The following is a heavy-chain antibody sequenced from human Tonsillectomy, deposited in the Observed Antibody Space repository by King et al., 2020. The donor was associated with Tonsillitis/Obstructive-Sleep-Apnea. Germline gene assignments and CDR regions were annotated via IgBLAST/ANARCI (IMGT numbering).Heavy chain of an antibody. V-gene: IGHV3-11*05. D-gene: IGHD2-2*02. CDR3: ARPYCSSTSCYTGRYYFDY. J-gene: IGHJ4*02. Sequence: VQLVESGGGLVKPGGSLRLSCAASGFTFSDYYMSWIRQAPGKGLEGVSYISSSSSYTNYAASVKGRFTISRDNAKNSLYLQMNSLRAEDTAVDYCARPYCSSTSCYTGRYYFDYWGRGTLVTVSS. CDR1: GFTFSDYY. CDR2: ISSSSSYT.